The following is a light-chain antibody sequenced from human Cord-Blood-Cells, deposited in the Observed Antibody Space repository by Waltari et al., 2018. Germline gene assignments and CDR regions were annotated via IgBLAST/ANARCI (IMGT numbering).Light chain of an antibody. CDR2: DAS. Sequence: EIVLTQSPATLSLSPGERATISCRASQSVSSYLAWYRQKPGQAPSLPIYDASNRATGIPARFSGSGSGTDFTLTISSLEPEDFAVYYCQQRSNWPPLTFGGGTKVEIK. J-gene: IGKJ4*01. CDR3: QQRSNWPPLT. CDR1: QSVSSY. V-gene: IGKV3-11*01.